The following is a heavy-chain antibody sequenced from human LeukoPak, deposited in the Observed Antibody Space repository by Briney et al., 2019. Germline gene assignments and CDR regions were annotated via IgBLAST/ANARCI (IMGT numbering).Heavy chain of an antibody. D-gene: IGHD1-14*01. J-gene: IGHJ6*03. V-gene: IGHV3-30*04. CDR3: ARSPGFPFGYMDV. Sequence: PGGSLRLSCAASGFTFSDYPMYWVRQAPGKGLEWVAVILYDASNDFYRDSVRGRFTISRDNARNTVYLQMDTLKPEDTAVYYCARSPGFPFGYMDVWGKGTMVIVSS. CDR1: GFTFSDYP. CDR2: ILYDASND.